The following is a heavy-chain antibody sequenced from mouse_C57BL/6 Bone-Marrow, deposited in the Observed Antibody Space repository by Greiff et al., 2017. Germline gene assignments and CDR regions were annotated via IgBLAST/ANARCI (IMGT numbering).Heavy chain of an antibody. Sequence: VQLQQSGAELVRPGASVKLSCTASGFNIKDDYMHWVKQRPEQGLEWIGWIDPENGDTEYASKFQGKATITADTSSHTAYLQLSSLTSEDTAVYYCTVYYGSSFDYWGQGTTLTVSS. CDR3: TVYYGSSFDY. V-gene: IGHV14-4*01. CDR2: IDPENGDT. J-gene: IGHJ2*01. D-gene: IGHD1-1*01. CDR1: GFNIKDDY.